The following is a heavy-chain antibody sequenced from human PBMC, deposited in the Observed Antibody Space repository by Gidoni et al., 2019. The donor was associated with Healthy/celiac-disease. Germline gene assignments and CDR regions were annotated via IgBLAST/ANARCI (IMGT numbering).Heavy chain of an antibody. CDR3: TRDWVGIGSGWYSRYYYYYGMDV. V-gene: IGHV3-49*05. CDR1: GFTFGDYA. J-gene: IGHJ6*02. CDR2: IRSKAYGGTT. Sequence: EVQLVASGGGLVKPGRSLRLSCTASGFTFGDYAMSWFRQAPGKGLEWVGFIRSKAYGGTTEYSASVKGRFTISRDDSKSIAYLQMNSLKTEDTAVYYCTRDWVGIGSGWYSRYYYYYGMDVWGQGTTVTVSS. D-gene: IGHD6-19*01.